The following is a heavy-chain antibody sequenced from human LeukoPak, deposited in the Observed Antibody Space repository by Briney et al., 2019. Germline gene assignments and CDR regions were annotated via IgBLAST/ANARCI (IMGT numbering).Heavy chain of an antibody. Sequence: RASVKVSCKASGYTFTGYYMHWVRQAPGQGLEWMGWINPNSGGTIYAQKFQGRVTMTRDTSINTAYMDLSRLRSDDTAVYYCARSGYYDISSLDYWGQGTLVTVSS. V-gene: IGHV1-2*02. CDR2: INPNSGGT. D-gene: IGHD3-22*01. J-gene: IGHJ4*02. CDR1: GYTFTGYY. CDR3: ARSGYYDISSLDY.